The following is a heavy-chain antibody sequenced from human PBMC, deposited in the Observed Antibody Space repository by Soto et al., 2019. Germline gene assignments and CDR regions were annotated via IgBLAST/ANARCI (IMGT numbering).Heavy chain of an antibody. CDR2: ISSSGSTI. J-gene: IGHJ4*02. V-gene: IGHV3-48*03. CDR1: GFTFSSYE. CDR3: ERHRPPSGSPFDY. D-gene: IGHD1-26*01. Sequence: GGSLILSCAASGFTFSSYEMNWVRQAPGKGLEWVSYISSSGSTIYYADSVKGRFTISRDNAKNSLYLQMNSLRAEDTAVYYCERHRPPSGSPFDYWGQGTLVSV.